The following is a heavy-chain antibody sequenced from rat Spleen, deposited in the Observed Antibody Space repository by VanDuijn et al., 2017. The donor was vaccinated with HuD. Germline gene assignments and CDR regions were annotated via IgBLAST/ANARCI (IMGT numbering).Heavy chain of an antibody. Sequence: QVQLKESGPDLVQPSQTLSLTCTVSGFSLTNYNVHWIRQPTGKGLEWMGVIWTGGNTANNSLLKARRSISRDTSKSQVFLKMNSLQTEDTATYCCARVGYSSYVRYFDYWGHGVMVTVSS. D-gene: IGHD1-2*01. CDR1: GFSLTNYN. J-gene: IGHJ2*01. CDR3: ARVGYSSYVRYFDY. V-gene: IGHV2-30*01. CDR2: IWTGGNT.